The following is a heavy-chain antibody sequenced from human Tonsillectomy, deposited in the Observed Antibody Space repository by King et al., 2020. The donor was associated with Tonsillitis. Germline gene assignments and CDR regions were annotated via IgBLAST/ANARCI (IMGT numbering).Heavy chain of an antibody. CDR1: GFTFDDYA. J-gene: IGHJ6*03. V-gene: IGHV3-9*01. Sequence: EVQLVESGGGLVQPGRSLRLSCAASGFTFDDYAMYWVRQAPGKGLEWVSGISWNSGSIVYADSVRGRFTISRDNAKNSLYLEMNSLRAEDTALYYCAKEGPKPYYYYYMDVWGKGTTVTVSS. CDR3: AKEGPKPYYYYYMDV. CDR2: ISWNSGSI.